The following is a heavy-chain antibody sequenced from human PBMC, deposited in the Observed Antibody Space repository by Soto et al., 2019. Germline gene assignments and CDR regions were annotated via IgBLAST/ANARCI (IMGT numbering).Heavy chain of an antibody. CDR1: GFTFSSYD. Sequence: EVPLAESGGGMVQPGGSLRLSCVASGFTFSSYDMHWVRQAPGKGLEYVSSTSSNGGTTYYGNSVKGRFTISRDNSKNTRYLQMGSLRAEDMAVYYCVRRVSGNYDYWGQGTLVTVSS. J-gene: IGHJ4*02. D-gene: IGHD1-7*01. V-gene: IGHV3-64*01. CDR3: VRRVSGNYDY. CDR2: TSSNGGTT.